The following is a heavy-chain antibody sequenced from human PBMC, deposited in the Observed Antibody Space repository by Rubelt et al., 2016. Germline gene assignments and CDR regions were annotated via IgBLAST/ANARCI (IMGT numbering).Heavy chain of an antibody. CDR1: GGSTSSYY. CDR3: AGDAIDF. V-gene: IGHV4-59*01. Sequence: QVQLQESGPGLVKPSETLSLTCTVSGGSTSSYYWSWIRQPPGKGLEWIWYIYYSGSTNYNPSLKSLFFISVDRSQKPTAVNLWSVSAVDTSVYYCAGDAIDFWGQGTMVTVSS. CDR2: IYYSGST. J-gene: IGHJ4*03.